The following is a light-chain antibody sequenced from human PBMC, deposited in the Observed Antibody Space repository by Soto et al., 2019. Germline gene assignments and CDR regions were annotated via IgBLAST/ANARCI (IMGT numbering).Light chain of an antibody. Sequence: EVVLTQSPGTLSLSPGERATVSCRASQTVRNNYLALYQQKPGQAPRLLIYDASSRATGIPDRFSGGGSGTDFTLTISRLEPEDFAVYYCQQFSSYPLTFGGGTKVDIK. CDR1: QTVRNNY. V-gene: IGKV3-20*01. CDR2: DAS. CDR3: QQFSSYPLT. J-gene: IGKJ4*01.